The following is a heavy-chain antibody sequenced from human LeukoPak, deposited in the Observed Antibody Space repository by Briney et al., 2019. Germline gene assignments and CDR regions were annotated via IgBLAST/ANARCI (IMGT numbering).Heavy chain of an antibody. V-gene: IGHV3-74*03. Sequence: GGSLKLSCEASRLTFSNYLMHWVRQAPGKGLMWVSSINTDGSSTTYADSVKGRFTISRDNAKNSLYLQMNSLRAEDTAVYYCAREEYSYGSRAGYWGQGTLVTVSS. CDR2: INTDGSST. CDR3: AREEYSYGSRAGY. CDR1: RLTFSNYL. D-gene: IGHD5-18*01. J-gene: IGHJ4*02.